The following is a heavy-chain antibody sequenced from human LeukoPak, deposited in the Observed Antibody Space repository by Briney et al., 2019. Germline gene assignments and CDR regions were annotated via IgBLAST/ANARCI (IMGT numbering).Heavy chain of an antibody. J-gene: IGHJ3*02. CDR2: IKSKTDGGTT. V-gene: IGHV3-15*01. D-gene: IGHD1-26*01. CDR1: GFSFSNAW. Sequence: GGSLRLSCAASGFSFSNAWMTWVRQAPGKGLEWVGRIKSKTDGGTTDDAAPVKGRFTISRDDSKNTLYLQMNSLKTEDTAVYYCARQSGGVAFDIWAQGTMVTVSS. CDR3: ARQSGGVAFDI.